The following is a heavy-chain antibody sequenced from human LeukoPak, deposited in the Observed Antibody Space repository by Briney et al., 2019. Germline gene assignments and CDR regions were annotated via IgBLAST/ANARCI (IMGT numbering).Heavy chain of an antibody. D-gene: IGHD1-1*01. CDR3: AASWNDERCFDP. CDR1: GASVSTSPYY. CDR2: IFNIGPA. V-gene: IGHV4-61*10. Sequence: PSETLSLTCKVSGASVSTSPYYWTWIRQPAGKGLEWIGRIFNIGPANYNPSFKSRVTISRDTSENDFSLNLNSVTAADTAVYYCAASWNDERCFDPWGQGTLVTVSS. J-gene: IGHJ5*02.